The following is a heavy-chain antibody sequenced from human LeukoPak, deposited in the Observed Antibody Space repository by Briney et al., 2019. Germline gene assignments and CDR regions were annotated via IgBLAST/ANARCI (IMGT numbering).Heavy chain of an antibody. J-gene: IGHJ4*02. CDR1: GGSISSGGYY. D-gene: IGHD2-15*01. CDR2: IYYSGST. CDR3: ARGTYCSGGSCYDL. Sequence: SETLSLTWTVSGGSISSGGYYWSWIRQRPGKGLEWIGYIYYSGSTYYNPSLKSRVTISVDTSKNQFSLKLSSVTAADTAVYYCARGTYCSGGSCYDLWGQGTLVTVSS. V-gene: IGHV4-31*02.